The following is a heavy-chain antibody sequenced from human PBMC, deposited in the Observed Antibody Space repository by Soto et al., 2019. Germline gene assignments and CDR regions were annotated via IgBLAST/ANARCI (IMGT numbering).Heavy chain of an antibody. CDR2: INHSGST. J-gene: IGHJ6*02. CDR3: ARYTSYYYYYDMDV. D-gene: IGHD1-1*01. CDR1: GGSFSGYY. Sequence: SETLSLTCAVYGGSFSGYYWSWIRQPPGRGLEWIGEINHSGSTNYNPSLKSRVTISVDTSKNQFSLKLSSVTAADTAVYYCARYTSYYYYYDMDVWGQGTTVTVSS. V-gene: IGHV4-34*01.